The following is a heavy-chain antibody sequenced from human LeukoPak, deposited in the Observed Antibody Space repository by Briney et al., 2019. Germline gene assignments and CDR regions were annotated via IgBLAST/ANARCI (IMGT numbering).Heavy chain of an antibody. CDR2: IFNDGRT. V-gene: IGHV3-53*01. Sequence: PGGSLRLSCAASGFTVRSFYMSWVRQAPGKGLEWVSVIFNDGRTFYADFVKGRFTISRDDSKNTLSLQMTSLRADATAVSSCARGTGDVTAGYYRGPRTLVTASS. CDR1: GFTVRSFY. CDR3: ARGTGDVTAGYY. D-gene: IGHD2-21*02. J-gene: IGHJ4*01.